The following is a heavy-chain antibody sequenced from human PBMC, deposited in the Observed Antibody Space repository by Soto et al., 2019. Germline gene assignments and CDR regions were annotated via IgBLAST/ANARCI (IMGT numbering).Heavy chain of an antibody. J-gene: IGHJ4*02. CDR3: AKRFIGALYSGYNFAIDY. V-gene: IGHV3-23*01. Sequence: GGSLRLSCAASGFTFSSYAMSWVRQAPGKGLEWVSAISGSGGSTYYADSVKGRFTISRDNSKNTLYLQMNSLRAEDTAVYYCAKRFIGALYSGYNFAIDYRGQGTLVTVS. D-gene: IGHD5-12*01. CDR2: ISGSGGST. CDR1: GFTFSSYA.